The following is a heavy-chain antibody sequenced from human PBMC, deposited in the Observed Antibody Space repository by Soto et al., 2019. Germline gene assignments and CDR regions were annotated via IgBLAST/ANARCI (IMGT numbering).Heavy chain of an antibody. CDR3: ARVVHPSGWPGWFDP. V-gene: IGHV1-69*12. CDR2: IIPVFGTP. CDR1: GGIFSSHA. Sequence: QVQLVQSGAEVKKPGSSVKVSCKTSGGIFSSHAISWVRQAPGQGPEWMGDIIPVFGTPNYPQKFQGRVTITADESTSTANMELSSLRSEDTAVYYCARVVHPSGWPGWFDPWGQGTLVTVSS. D-gene: IGHD6-19*01. J-gene: IGHJ5*02.